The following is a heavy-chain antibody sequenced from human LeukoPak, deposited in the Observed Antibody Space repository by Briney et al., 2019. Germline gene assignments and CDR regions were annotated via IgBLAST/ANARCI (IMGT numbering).Heavy chain of an antibody. CDR2: ISYDGSNK. CDR3: ASSPELLSPDY. V-gene: IGHV3-30-3*01. CDR1: GFTFSSYA. D-gene: IGHD3-10*01. J-gene: IGHJ4*02. Sequence: GGSLRLSCAASGFTFSSYAMHWVGQAPGKGLEWVAVISYDGSNKYYADSVKGRFTISRDNSKNTLYLQMNSLRAEDTAVYYCASSPELLSPDYWGQGTLVTVSS.